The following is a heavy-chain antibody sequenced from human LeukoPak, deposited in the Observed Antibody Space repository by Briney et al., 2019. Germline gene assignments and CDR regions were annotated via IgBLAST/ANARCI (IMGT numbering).Heavy chain of an antibody. V-gene: IGHV4-34*01. D-gene: IGHD6-13*01. CDR1: GGSFSGYY. J-gene: IGHJ4*02. CDR3: AGSSSWYSSDY. Sequence: SETLSLTCAVYGGSFSGYYWSWIRQPPGKGLEWIGEINHSGSTNYNPSLKSRVTISVDTSKNQFSLKLSSVTAADTAVYYCAGSSSWYSSDYWGQGTLVTVSS. CDR2: INHSGST.